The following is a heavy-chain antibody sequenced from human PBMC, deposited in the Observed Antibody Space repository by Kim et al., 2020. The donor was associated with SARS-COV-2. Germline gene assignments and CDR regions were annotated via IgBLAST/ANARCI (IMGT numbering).Heavy chain of an antibody. CDR3: ARNYGSGTVIGDV. J-gene: IGHJ3*01. CDR1: GFTFSPFA. CDR2: IRSDESKR. D-gene: IGHD3-10*01. Sequence: GGSLRLSCIASGFTFSPFAVHWVRQAPGKGLEWVAVIRSDESKRYYGESVKDRFSISRDNSQNTVYLQMNNLRAEDTAIYHCARNYGSGTVIGDVWGRGTMVTVSS. V-gene: IGHV3-33*01.